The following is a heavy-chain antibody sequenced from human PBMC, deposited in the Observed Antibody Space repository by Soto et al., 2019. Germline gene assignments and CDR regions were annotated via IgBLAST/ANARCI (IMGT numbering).Heavy chain of an antibody. D-gene: IGHD3-10*01. V-gene: IGHV4-59*08. CDR1: GGSISSYY. CDR3: ARQGFGPLHGLVDV. J-gene: IGHJ6*02. Sequence: QVQLQESGPGLVKPSETLSLSCTVSGGSISSYYWSWFRQSPGKRMEWIGYVHHSWGSSYNPSLQSRVAISLDTSKSQGSLKVTAVTATDTAVYYCARQGFGPLHGLVDVWGQGTTVTVSS. CDR2: VHHSWGS.